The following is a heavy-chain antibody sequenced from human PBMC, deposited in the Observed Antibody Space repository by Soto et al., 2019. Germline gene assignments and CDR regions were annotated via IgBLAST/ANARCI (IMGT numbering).Heavy chain of an antibody. V-gene: IGHV4-34*12. CDR1: GGSFNNYY. J-gene: IGHJ4*02. CDR3: PRGSEYYDI. CDR2: IIHTGGT. D-gene: IGHD3-22*01. Sequence: SETLSLTCGVYGGSFNNYYWSWIRQSPGKGLDWIGEIIHTGGTNYNPSLKSRLTISIDTPKSQFSLNLSSVTAAYTAVYYCPRGSEYYDIWGQGILVTVSS.